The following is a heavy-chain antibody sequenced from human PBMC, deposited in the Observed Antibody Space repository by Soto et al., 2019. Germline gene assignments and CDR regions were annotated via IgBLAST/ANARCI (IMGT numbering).Heavy chain of an antibody. CDR2: IYWDDDK. CDR1: GFSLSTSGVG. CDR3: AHSSSRWPLGY. J-gene: IGHJ4*02. V-gene: IGHV2-5*02. D-gene: IGHD4-17*01. Sequence: QITLKESGPTLVKPTQTLTLTCTFSGFSLSTSGVGVVWIRQPPRKALEWLALIYWDDDKRYSPSLKSRLPITKDTSKNQVVLTVSNMDPVDTATYYCAHSSSRWPLGYWGQGTLVTV.